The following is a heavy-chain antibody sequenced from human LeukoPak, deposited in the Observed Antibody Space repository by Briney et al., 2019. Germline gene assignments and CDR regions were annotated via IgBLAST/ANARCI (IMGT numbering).Heavy chain of an antibody. CDR1: GGSFSGYS. CDR3: ARVARWIYTNYGVWFDP. V-gene: IGHV4-34*01. CDR2: INHSVST. Sequence: PSETLSLTCAVYGGSFSGYSWSWIRQPPGKGLAWIGEINHSVSTNYNPSLKSRVTISVDTSKNQFSLKLTSVTAADTAVYYCARVARWIYTNYGVWFDPWGQGTLVTVSS. J-gene: IGHJ5*02. D-gene: IGHD4-11*01.